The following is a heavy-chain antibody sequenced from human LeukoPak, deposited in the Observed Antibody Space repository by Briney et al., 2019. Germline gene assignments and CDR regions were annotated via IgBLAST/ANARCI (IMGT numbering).Heavy chain of an antibody. CDR3: ARGEPGAATPPRDSGSPRPGYYYYMDV. CDR2: INHSGST. V-gene: IGHV4-34*01. D-gene: IGHD2-2*01. CDR1: GGSFSGYY. Sequence: SETLSLTCAVYGGSFSGYYWSWIRQPPGKGLEWIGEINHSGSTNYNPSLKSRVTISVDTSKNQFSLKLSSVTAADTAVYYCARGEPGAATPPRDSGSPRPGYYYYMDVWGKGTTVTVSS. J-gene: IGHJ6*03.